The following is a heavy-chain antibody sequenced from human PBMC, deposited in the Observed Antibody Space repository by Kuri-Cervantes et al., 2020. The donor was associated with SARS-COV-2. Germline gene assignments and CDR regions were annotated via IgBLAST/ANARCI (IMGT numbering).Heavy chain of an antibody. Sequence: SETLSLTCTVSGGSISSSSYYWGWIRQPPGKGLEWIGEINHSGSTNYNPSLKSRVTVSVDTSKNQFSLKLSSVTAADTAVYYCARRPDTAMAPNYYYYGMDVWGQGTTVTVSS. CDR2: INHSGST. D-gene: IGHD5-18*01. CDR1: GGSISSSSYY. V-gene: IGHV4-39*07. J-gene: IGHJ6*02. CDR3: ARRPDTAMAPNYYYYGMDV.